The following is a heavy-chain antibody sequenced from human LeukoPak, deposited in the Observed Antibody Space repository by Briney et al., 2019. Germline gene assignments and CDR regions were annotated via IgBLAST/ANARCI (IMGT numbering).Heavy chain of an antibody. CDR1: GGSISTPGYY. V-gene: IGHV4-39*01. CDR2: LYHSGST. CDR3: ARHALATVTDPSSDY. D-gene: IGHD2-21*02. J-gene: IGHJ4*02. Sequence: SETLSLTCTVSGGSISTPGYYWGWIRQPPGKGLEWIGSLYHSGSTYYKPSLKSRATISVDKSKNQCSLKLRSVTAADTAVYYCARHALATVTDPSSDYWGQGTLVTVSS.